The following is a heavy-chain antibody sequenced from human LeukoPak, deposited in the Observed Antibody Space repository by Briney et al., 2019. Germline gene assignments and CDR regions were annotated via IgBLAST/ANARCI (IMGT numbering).Heavy chain of an antibody. CDR2: IYYSGST. CDR3: ARDMVRGRLYYYGMDV. D-gene: IGHD3-10*01. J-gene: IGHJ6*02. CDR1: GGSISSGGYY. Sequence: PSQTLSLTCTVSGGSISSGGYYWSWIRQHPGKGLEWIGYIYYSGSTYYNPSLKSRVTISVDTSKNQFSLKLSSVTAADTAVYYCARDMVRGRLYYYGMDVWGQGTTVTVSS. V-gene: IGHV4-31*03.